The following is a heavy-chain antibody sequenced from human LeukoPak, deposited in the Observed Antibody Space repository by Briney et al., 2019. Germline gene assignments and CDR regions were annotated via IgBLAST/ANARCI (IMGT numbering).Heavy chain of an antibody. CDR1: GGSISSYY. J-gene: IGHJ5*02. CDR2: IYTSGST. CDR3: ARRGTVVTRELRP. V-gene: IGHV4-4*09. Sequence: PSETLSLTCTVSGGSISSYYWSWIRQPPGKGLEWIGYIYTSGSTNYNPSLKSRVTISVDTSKNQFSLKLSSVTAADTAVYYCARRGTVVTRELRPWGQGTLVTVSS. D-gene: IGHD4-23*01.